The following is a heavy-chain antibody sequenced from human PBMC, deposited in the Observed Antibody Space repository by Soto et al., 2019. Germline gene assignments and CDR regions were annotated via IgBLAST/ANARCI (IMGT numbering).Heavy chain of an antibody. CDR2: IYPGDSDT. V-gene: IGHV5-51*01. CDR3: ARGRNLEWLLSWVSTPDY. J-gene: IGHJ4*02. Sequence: PGESLKISCEGSGYSFTSYWIGWVRQMPGTGLEWMGIIYPGDSDTRYSPSFQGQVTISADKSISTAYLQWSSLKASDTAMYYCARGRNLEWLLSWVSTPDYWGQGTLVTVSS. CDR1: GYSFTSYW. D-gene: IGHD3-3*01.